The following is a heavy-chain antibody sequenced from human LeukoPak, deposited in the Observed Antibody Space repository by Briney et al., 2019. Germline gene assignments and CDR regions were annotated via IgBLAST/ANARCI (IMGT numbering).Heavy chain of an antibody. CDR1: GGSISSSTYY. J-gene: IGHJ4*01. D-gene: IGHD3-22*01. CDR2: TYYSGST. Sequence: PSETLSLTCTVSGGSISSSTYYWGWIRQPPGKGLEWIGNTYYSGSTYYNPSLKSRVTISVDTAKNQFSLKLSSVTAADTAVYYCARDSSDYNFDFWGQGTLVTVSS. CDR3: ARDSSDYNFDF. V-gene: IGHV4-39*01.